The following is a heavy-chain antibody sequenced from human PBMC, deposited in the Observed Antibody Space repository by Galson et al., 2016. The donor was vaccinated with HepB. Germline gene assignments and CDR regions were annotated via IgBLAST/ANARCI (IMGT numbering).Heavy chain of an antibody. D-gene: IGHD3-3*01. Sequence: SVKVSCKASGATSNNYAFNWVRQAPGQGLEWIGWISPNSGATHYAQKFQGWVTMTRDTSISTVHLELSRLKSDDTAVYYCARESGGGYSFWSGYYPDSNWFDSWGQGTLVAVSS. CDR3: ARESGGGYSFWSGYYPDSNWFDS. CDR2: ISPNSGAT. V-gene: IGHV1-2*04. CDR1: GATSNNYA. J-gene: IGHJ5*01.